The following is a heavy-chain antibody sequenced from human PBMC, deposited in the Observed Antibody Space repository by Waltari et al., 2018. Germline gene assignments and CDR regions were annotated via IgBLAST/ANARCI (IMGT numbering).Heavy chain of an antibody. Sequence: QVQLQESGPGLVKPSETLSLTCTVPGGSISSYYWSWIRQPPGKGLEWIGYIYYSGSTNYNPSLKSRVTISVDTSKNQFSLKLSSVTAADTAVYYCARVEGIWPAPYYYYMDVWGKGTTVTISS. V-gene: IGHV4-59*01. CDR1: GGSISSYY. D-gene: IGHD6-13*01. J-gene: IGHJ6*03. CDR3: ARVEGIWPAPYYYYMDV. CDR2: IYYSGST.